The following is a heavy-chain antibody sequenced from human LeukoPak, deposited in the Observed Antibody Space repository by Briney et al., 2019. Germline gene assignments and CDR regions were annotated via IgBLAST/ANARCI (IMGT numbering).Heavy chain of an antibody. CDR1: GFTFSSYW. J-gene: IGHJ4*02. CDR3: ARDGVAVAGTFDY. Sequence: GGSLRLSCAASGFTFSSYWMRWVRQAPGKGLEWVANIKQDGSEKYYVDSVKGRFTISRDNAKNSLYLQMNSLRAEDTAVYYCARDGVAVAGTFDYWGQGTLVTVSS. V-gene: IGHV3-7*01. D-gene: IGHD6-13*01. CDR2: IKQDGSEK.